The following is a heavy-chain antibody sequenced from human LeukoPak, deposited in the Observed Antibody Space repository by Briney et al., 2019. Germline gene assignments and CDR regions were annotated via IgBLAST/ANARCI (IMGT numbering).Heavy chain of an antibody. CDR3: ARDMVRGVKLLLLDY. CDR1: GFTFSSYA. D-gene: IGHD3-10*01. CDR2: ISYDGSNK. J-gene: IGHJ4*02. V-gene: IGHV3-30-3*01. Sequence: GGSLRLSCAASGFTFSSYAMHWVRQAPGKGLEWVAVISYDGSNKYYADSMKGRFTISRDNSKNTLYLQMNSLRAEDTAVYYCARDMVRGVKLLLLDYWGQGTLVTVSS.